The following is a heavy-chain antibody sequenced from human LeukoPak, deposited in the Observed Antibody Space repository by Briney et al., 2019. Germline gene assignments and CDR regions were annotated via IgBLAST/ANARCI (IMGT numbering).Heavy chain of an antibody. D-gene: IGHD5-24*01. CDR2: IKEDGTET. CDR3: AKEGRSLQTY. J-gene: IGHJ4*02. CDR1: GFMFSSNW. Sequence: PGGSLRLSCAVSGFMFSSNWMSWVRLAPGKGLEWVANIKEDGTETYYVDSVKGRFTISRGNAKNSLYLQMNSLRVEDTAVYYCAKEGRSLQTYWGQGTLVTVSS. V-gene: IGHV3-7*03.